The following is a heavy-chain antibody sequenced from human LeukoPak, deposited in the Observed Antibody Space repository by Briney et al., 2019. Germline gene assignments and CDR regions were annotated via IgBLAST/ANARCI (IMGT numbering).Heavy chain of an antibody. CDR2: INPDSGGT. CDR1: GYTFTGYY. Sequence: ASVKVSCKASGYTFTGYYIHWVRQAPGQGLGWMGWINPDSGGTTYAQKFQGRLTMTRDTSISTAYMELSGLRSGDTAIYYCARDRLRVAATNSHHWGQGTLVTVSS. CDR3: ARDRLRVAATNSHH. J-gene: IGHJ5*02. V-gene: IGHV1-2*02. D-gene: IGHD2-15*01.